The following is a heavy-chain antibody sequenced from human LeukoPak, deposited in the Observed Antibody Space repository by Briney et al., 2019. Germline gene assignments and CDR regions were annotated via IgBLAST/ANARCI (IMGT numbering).Heavy chain of an antibody. J-gene: IGHJ4*02. CDR3: ARSMLLWHGELGDGRDY. D-gene: IGHD3-10*01. V-gene: IGHV1-2*02. CDR1: GYTFTDYH. Sequence: GASVKVSCKASGYTFTDYHIHWVRQAPGQGLEWMGWINPNSGGTQYAQKFQGRVTMTRDTSITTAYMDLSRLRSDDKAVYYCARSMLLWHGELGDGRDYWGQGTLVTVSS. CDR2: INPNSGGT.